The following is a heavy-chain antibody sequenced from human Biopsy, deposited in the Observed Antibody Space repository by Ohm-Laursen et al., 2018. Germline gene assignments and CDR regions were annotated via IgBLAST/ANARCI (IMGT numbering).Heavy chain of an antibody. CDR3: ATELLPPGVGGPWLDS. D-gene: IGHD3-10*01. CDR2: TSASSSYI. J-gene: IGHJ5*01. Sequence: SLRLSCAAAGVTLSGYGMNWVRQAPGKGLEWVSSTSASSSYIHYADSVKGRFTVSRDNTKNSLYLQMNSLRAADTAIYYCATELLPPGVGGPWLDSWGQGTPVTVSS. V-gene: IGHV3-21*06. CDR1: GVTLSGYG.